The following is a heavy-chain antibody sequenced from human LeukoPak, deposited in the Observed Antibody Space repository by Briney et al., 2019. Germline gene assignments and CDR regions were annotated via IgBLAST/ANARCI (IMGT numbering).Heavy chain of an antibody. J-gene: IGHJ4*02. CDR2: ISSSSSYI. D-gene: IGHD3-22*01. CDR3: ARDRGLDSSGYPY. Sequence: PGGSLRLSCAASGFTFSSYSMNWVRQAPGKGLEWVSSISSSSSYIYYADSVKGRFTISRDNAKNSLYLQMNSLRAEDTAVYYCARDRGLDSSGYPYWGQGTLVTVSS. CDR1: GFTFSSYS. V-gene: IGHV3-21*01.